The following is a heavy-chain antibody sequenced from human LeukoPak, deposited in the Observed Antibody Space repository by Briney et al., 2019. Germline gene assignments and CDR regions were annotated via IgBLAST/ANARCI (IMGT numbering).Heavy chain of an antibody. CDR1: GFTFSSYA. Sequence: QAGGSLRLSCAASGFTFSSYAMTWVRQAPGKGLEWVANIKQDGSEKYYVDSVKGRFTISRDNAKNSLYLQMNSLRAEDTAVYYCARLNSSSWYRAPTDYWGQGTLVTVSS. CDR3: ARLNSSSWYRAPTDY. CDR2: IKQDGSEK. J-gene: IGHJ4*02. D-gene: IGHD6-13*01. V-gene: IGHV3-7*01.